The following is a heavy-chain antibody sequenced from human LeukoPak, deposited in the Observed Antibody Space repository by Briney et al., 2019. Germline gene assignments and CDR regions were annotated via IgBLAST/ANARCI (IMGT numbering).Heavy chain of an antibody. CDR3: ARQSSDILTGYYRGPYYYYGMGV. CDR2: IYYSGST. D-gene: IGHD3-9*01. CDR1: GGSISSSNYY. Sequence: SETLSLTCTVSGGSISSSNYYWGWIRQPPGKGLEWIGSIYYSGSTYYNPSLKSGVTISVDTSKNQFSLKLSSVTAADTAVYYCARQSSDILTGYYRGPYYYYGMGVWGQGTTVTVSS. J-gene: IGHJ6*02. V-gene: IGHV4-39*01.